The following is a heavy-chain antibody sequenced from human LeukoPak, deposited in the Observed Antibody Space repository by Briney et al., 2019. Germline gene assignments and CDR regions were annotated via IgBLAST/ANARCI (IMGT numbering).Heavy chain of an antibody. CDR2: IYYSGST. CDR3: ARGSAVAGTSFDP. D-gene: IGHD6-19*01. Sequence: SETLSLTCTVSGGSISSYYWSWIRQPPGKGLEWIGYIYYSGSTNYNPSLKSRVTISVDTSKNQFSLKLSSVTAADTAVYYCARGSAVAGTSFDPWGQGTLVTVSS. CDR1: GGSISSYY. J-gene: IGHJ5*02. V-gene: IGHV4-59*01.